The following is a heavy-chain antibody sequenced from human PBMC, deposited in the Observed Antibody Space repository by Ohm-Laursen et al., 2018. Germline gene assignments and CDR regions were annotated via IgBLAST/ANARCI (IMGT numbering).Heavy chain of an antibody. D-gene: IGHD1-26*01. Sequence: LRLSCAASGFTFSNYWMSWVRQAPGKGLGWVSTIIGSGGSTHYAGSVKGRFTISRDTSKNTLYLQMNSLRAEDTAVYYCAKHEERGSYLDAFDIWGQGTMVAVSS. CDR2: IIGSGGST. CDR3: AKHEERGSYLDAFDI. V-gene: IGHV3-23*01. J-gene: IGHJ3*02. CDR1: GFTFSNYW.